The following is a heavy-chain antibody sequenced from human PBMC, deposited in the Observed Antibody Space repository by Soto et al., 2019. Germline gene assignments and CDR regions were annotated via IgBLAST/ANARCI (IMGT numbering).Heavy chain of an antibody. Sequence: SETLSLTCTVSGGSISSGDYYWSWIRQPPGKGLEWIGYIYYSGSTYYNPSLKSRVTISVDTSKNQFSLKLSSVTAADTAVYYCARDPIPDSSYYGMDVWGQGTTVTVSS. J-gene: IGHJ6*02. V-gene: IGHV4-30-4*01. CDR1: GGSISSGDYY. CDR2: IYYSGST. CDR3: ARDPIPDSSYYGMDV.